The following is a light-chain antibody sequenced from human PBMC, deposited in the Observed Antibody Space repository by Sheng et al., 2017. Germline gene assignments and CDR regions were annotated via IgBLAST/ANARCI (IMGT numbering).Light chain of an antibody. V-gene: IGLV2-14*01. CDR2: DVS. Sequence: QSALTQSASVSGSPGQSITISCTGTSSDIGRYDYVSWFQQFPGKAPKLLIYDVSSRPSGLSDRFSGSKSGNTASLTISGLQAEDEADYYCSSFTSSSSIVFGTGTQVTVL. CDR1: SSDIGRYDY. CDR3: SSFTSSSSIV. J-gene: IGLJ1*01.